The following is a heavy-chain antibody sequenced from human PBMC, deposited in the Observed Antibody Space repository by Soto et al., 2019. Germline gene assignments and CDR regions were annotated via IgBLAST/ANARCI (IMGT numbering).Heavy chain of an antibody. CDR1: GGSISSSNW. J-gene: IGHJ4*02. CDR2: IYHSGST. CDR3: ARIAAAGTGDTFDY. Sequence: QVQLQESGPGLVKPSGTLSLTCAVSGGSISSSNWWSWVRQPPGKGLEWIGEIYHSGSTNYNPSLKSRVTXXVXKXXNQCSLKLSSVTAADTAVYYCARIAAAGTGDTFDYWGQGTLVTVSS. V-gene: IGHV4-4*02. D-gene: IGHD6-13*01.